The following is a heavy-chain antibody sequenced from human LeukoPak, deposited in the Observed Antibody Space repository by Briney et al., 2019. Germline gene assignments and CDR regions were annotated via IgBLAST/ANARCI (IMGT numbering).Heavy chain of an antibody. V-gene: IGHV1-18*01. J-gene: IGHJ5*02. CDR3: ARDLAWSGYPNWFDP. D-gene: IGHD3-3*01. CDR2: ISAYNGNT. CDR1: GYTFNTYG. Sequence: GASVKVSCKPSGYTFNTYGISWVRQAPGQGLEWMGWISAYNGNTNYAQKLQGRVTMITDTSTSTAYMELRSLRSDDTAVYYCARDLAWSGYPNWFDPWGQGTLVTVSS.